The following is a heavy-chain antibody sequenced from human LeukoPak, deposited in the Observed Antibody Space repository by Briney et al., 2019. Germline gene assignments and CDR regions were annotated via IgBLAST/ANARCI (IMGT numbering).Heavy chain of an antibody. Sequence: SETLSLICAVYGGSFSGYYWSCIRQPPGKGLEWIGEINHSGSTNYNPSLKSRVTISVDTSKNQFSLKLSSVTAADTAVYYCARGLAAWVAVAGTGGVRYWGQGTLVTVSS. CDR2: INHSGST. CDR1: GGSFSGYY. J-gene: IGHJ4*02. D-gene: IGHD6-19*01. V-gene: IGHV4-34*01. CDR3: ARGLAAWVAVAGTGGVRY.